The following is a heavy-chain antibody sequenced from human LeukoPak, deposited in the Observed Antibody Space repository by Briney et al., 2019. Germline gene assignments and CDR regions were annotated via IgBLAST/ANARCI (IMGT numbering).Heavy chain of an antibody. V-gene: IGHV3-30*18. CDR1: GFTFSSYG. J-gene: IGHJ4*02. CDR3: AKGEGEN. CDR2: TSFDGTKK. Sequence: PGRSLRLSCAASGFTFSSYGMHWVRQAPGKGLEWVAVTSFDGTKKYYTESVKGRFTISRDNSKNTLHLQMNSLRAEVTAVYYCAKGEGENWGQGTLVTVSS. D-gene: IGHD3-16*01.